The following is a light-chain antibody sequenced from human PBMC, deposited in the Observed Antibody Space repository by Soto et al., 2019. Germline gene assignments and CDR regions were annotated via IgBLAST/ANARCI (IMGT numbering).Light chain of an antibody. J-gene: IGKJ1*01. CDR1: QSISNY. Sequence: DIQMTQSPSSLSASVGDRVTITCRASQSISNYLNWYQQKPGKAPKLLMFAASSLQSGDPSMFSGGGSGTDFTLTISSLQPEEFATYYCQQSYSTPRTFGQGTKVEIK. CDR2: AAS. CDR3: QQSYSTPRT. V-gene: IGKV1-39*01.